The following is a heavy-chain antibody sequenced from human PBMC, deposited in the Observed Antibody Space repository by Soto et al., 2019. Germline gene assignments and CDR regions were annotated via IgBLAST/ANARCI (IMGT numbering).Heavy chain of an antibody. D-gene: IGHD2-21*02. CDR3: AKEGGAHVSGDTVRWLDA. Sequence: PGGSLRLSCAASGFSVSDYYMSWIRQAPGKGLEWVSYISNSVIYANYADSVKGRFTISRVSAKNSLYLQMSSLSPEDTAVYYCAKEGGAHVSGDTVRWLDAWGQGTLVTVSS. V-gene: IGHV3-11*06. CDR2: ISNSVIYA. CDR1: GFSVSDYY. J-gene: IGHJ5*02.